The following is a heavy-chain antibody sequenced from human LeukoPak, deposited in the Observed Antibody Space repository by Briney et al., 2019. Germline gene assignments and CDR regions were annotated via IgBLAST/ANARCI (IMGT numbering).Heavy chain of an antibody. CDR1: GFTLSSYW. J-gene: IGHJ4*02. CDR3: AGDRNSDWYSPLDY. CDR2: INSDGSST. Sequence: GGSLRLSCAASGFTLSSYWMHWVRQTPGKGPVWVSRINSDGSSTSYADSVKGRFTISRDNAKNTLYLQMNSLRAEDTAVYYCAGDRNSDWYSPLDYWGQGSQVTVS. V-gene: IGHV3-74*01. D-gene: IGHD6-19*01.